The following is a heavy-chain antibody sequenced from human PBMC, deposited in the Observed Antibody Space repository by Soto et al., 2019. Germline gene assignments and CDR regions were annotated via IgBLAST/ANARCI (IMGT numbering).Heavy chain of an antibody. V-gene: IGHV4-39*01. CDR1: GDSISSSYY. CDR3: ARLPVVVIALGYFDP. Sequence: QLQLQESGPGLVKPSETLSLTCTVSGDSISSSYYWGWVRQPPAKGLECIGAVYYTGFTYYNPSLKSRLTISLDTSKNQFSLRLSSVTAADPAIYYCARLPVVVIALGYFDPWGPGTLVTVSS. J-gene: IGHJ5*02. D-gene: IGHD2-21*01. CDR2: VYYTGFT.